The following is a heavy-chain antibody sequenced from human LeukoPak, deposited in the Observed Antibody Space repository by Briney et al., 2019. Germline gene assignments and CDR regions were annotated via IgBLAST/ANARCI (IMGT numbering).Heavy chain of an antibody. CDR3: TTDRGGWYYFDY. Sequence: GGPLRLSCAASGFTFSNAWMSWLRQAPGKGLEWVGRNKSKTDGGTTDYAAPVKGRFTISRDDSKNTLYLQMNSLKTEDTAVYYCTTDRGGWYYFDYWGQGTLVTVSS. V-gene: IGHV3-15*01. CDR1: GFTFSNAW. J-gene: IGHJ4*02. D-gene: IGHD6-19*01. CDR2: NKSKTDGGTT.